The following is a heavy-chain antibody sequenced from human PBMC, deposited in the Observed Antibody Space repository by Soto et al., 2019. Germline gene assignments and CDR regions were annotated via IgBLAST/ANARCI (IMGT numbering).Heavy chain of an antibody. Sequence: LSLTCAVYGGSFSGYYWSWIRQPPGKGLEWIGEINHSGSTNYNPSLKSRVTISVDTSKNQFSLKLSSVTAADTAVYYCARSRTLDAFDIWGQGTMVTVSS. CDR3: ARSRTLDAFDI. CDR1: GGSFSGYY. J-gene: IGHJ3*02. CDR2: INHSGST. D-gene: IGHD1-1*01. V-gene: IGHV4-34*01.